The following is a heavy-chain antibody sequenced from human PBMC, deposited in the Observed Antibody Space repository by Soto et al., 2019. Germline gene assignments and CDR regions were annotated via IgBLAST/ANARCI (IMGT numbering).Heavy chain of an antibody. J-gene: IGHJ6*02. V-gene: IGHV3-30-3*01. CDR1: GFTFSRNA. CDR2: ISFDGNNQ. Sequence: QEQLVQSGGGVVQPGRSLRLSCAASGFTFSRNAMHWVRQAPGKGLEWVAVISFDGNNQYYTDSVKGRFTISRDNSKNTLDLQMNSLRREDTAVYYCARDREYSGFYYGMDVWGQGTTVTVSS. D-gene: IGHD5-12*01. CDR3: ARDREYSGFYYGMDV.